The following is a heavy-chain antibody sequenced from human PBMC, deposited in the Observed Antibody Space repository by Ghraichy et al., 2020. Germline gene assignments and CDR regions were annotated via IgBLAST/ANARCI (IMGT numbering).Heavy chain of an antibody. CDR2: ISGSGGST. J-gene: IGHJ6*02. V-gene: IGHV3-23*01. CDR3: APKVAYYYYYGMDV. Sequence: GGSLRLSCAASGFTFSSYAMSWVRQAPGKGLEWVSAISGSGGSTYYADSVKGRFTISRDNSKNTLYLQMNSLRAEDTAVYYCAPKVAYYYYYGMDVWGQGTTVTVSS. CDR1: GFTFSSYA. D-gene: IGHD5-12*01.